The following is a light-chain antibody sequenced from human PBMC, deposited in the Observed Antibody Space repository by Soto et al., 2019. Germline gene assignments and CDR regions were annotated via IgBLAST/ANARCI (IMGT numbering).Light chain of an antibody. J-gene: IGKJ1*01. V-gene: IGKV1-27*01. Sequence: DIQMTQSPSSLSASVGDRVTITCRASQGISNYLAWYQQQPGKVPKLLIYVASTLQSGVPSRFSGSGSGTDFTLTISSLQPEDVANYYCQKYNSAPWTVGQGTKVEIK. CDR2: VAS. CDR3: QKYNSAPWT. CDR1: QGISNY.